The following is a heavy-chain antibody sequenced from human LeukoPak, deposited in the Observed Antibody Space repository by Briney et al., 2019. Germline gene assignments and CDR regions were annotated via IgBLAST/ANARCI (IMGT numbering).Heavy chain of an antibody. V-gene: IGHV4-34*01. J-gene: IGHJ4*02. CDR3: ARGVPYYDILTGYSIFDY. D-gene: IGHD3-9*01. Sequence: SETLSLTCAVYGGSFSGYSWSWIRQPPGKGLEWIGEINHSGSTNYNPSLKSRVTISVDTSKNQFSLKLSSVTAADTAVYYCARGVPYYDILTGYSIFDYWGQGTLVTVSS. CDR2: INHSGST. CDR1: GGSFSGYS.